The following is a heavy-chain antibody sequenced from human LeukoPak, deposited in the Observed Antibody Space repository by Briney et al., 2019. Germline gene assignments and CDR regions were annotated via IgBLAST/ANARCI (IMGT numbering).Heavy chain of an antibody. J-gene: IGHJ4*02. D-gene: IGHD3-22*01. CDR1: GFTFSSYA. V-gene: IGHV3-23*01. CDR2: ISGSGDNT. Sequence: GGSLRLSCAASGFTFSSYAMSWVRQAPGKGLEWVSGISGSGDNTYYADSVKGRFTISRDNSKNTLYVQVNSLGTEDTAAYYCAKGSFYDSSGSFYFDYWGQGTLVTVSS. CDR3: AKGSFYDSSGSFYFDY.